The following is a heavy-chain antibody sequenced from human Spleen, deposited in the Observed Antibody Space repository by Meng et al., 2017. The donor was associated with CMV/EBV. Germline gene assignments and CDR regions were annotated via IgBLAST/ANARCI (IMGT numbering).Heavy chain of an antibody. CDR2: ISGNSAYI. D-gene: IGHD6-13*01. J-gene: IGHJ5*02. V-gene: IGHV3-21*01. Sequence: GESLKISCAASGFTFNTYMNWVRQAPGKGLEWVSSISGNSAYIYYSDSVRGRFTISRDNAKNSLYLQLNSLRVEDTAVYYCARVGSTRGIAAARNWFDPWGQGTLVTVSS. CDR1: GFTFNTY. CDR3: ARVGSTRGIAAARNWFDP.